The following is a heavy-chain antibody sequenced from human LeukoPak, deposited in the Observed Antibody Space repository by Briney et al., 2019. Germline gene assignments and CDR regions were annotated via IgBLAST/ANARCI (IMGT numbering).Heavy chain of an antibody. CDR2: VKSKTDGGTT. V-gene: IGHV3-15*01. CDR3: ARGPVATISLPRY. Sequence: GGSLRLSCAASVFTFSNAWMTWVRQAPGKGLEWVGRVKSKTDGGTTDYAAPVKGRFTISRDNSKNTLYLQMNSLRAEDTAVYYCARGPVATISLPRYWGQGTLVTVSS. D-gene: IGHD5-12*01. CDR1: VFTFSNAW. J-gene: IGHJ4*02.